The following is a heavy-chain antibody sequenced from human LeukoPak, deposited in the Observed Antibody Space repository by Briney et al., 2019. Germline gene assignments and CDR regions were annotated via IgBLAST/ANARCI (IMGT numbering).Heavy chain of an antibody. V-gene: IGHV4-59*01. J-gene: IGHJ4*02. CDR3: AGGNTADFDY. Sequence: SEPLSLPCSVSGGYISSYYWSWIRQPPGKGVEWIGYIYYSGSTNYNPSLKRRVTISVDTSKNQFSLKLSSVTAADTAVYYCAGGNTADFDYWGQGTLVTVSS. CDR2: IYYSGST. D-gene: IGHD5-18*01. CDR1: GGYISSYY.